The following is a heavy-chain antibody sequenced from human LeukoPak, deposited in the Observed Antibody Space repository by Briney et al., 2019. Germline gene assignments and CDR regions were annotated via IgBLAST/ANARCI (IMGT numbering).Heavy chain of an antibody. CDR3: AKDFRVGAIDFDY. J-gene: IGHJ4*02. CDR2: ISYDGSNK. D-gene: IGHD1-26*01. CDR1: GFTFSSYG. Sequence: GGSLRLSCAASGFTFSSYGMHWVRQAPGKGLEWVAVISYDGSNKYYADSVKGRFTISRDNSKNTLYLQMNSLRAEDTAVYYCAKDFRVGAIDFDYWGQGTLVTVSS. V-gene: IGHV3-30*18.